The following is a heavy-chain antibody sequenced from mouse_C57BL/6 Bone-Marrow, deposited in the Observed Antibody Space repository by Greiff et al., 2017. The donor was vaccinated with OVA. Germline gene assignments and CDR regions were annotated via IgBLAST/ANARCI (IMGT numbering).Heavy chain of an antibody. D-gene: IGHD2-12*01. Sequence: DVKLVESEGGLVQPGSSMKLSCTASGFTFSDYYMAWVRQVPEKGLEWVAKINYDGSSTYYLDSLKSRFIISRDNAQNILYLQMSSLKSEDTATYYCARGGGRRSYAIDYWGQGTSVTVSS. CDR2: INYDGSST. V-gene: IGHV5-16*01. CDR3: ARGGGRRSYAIDY. CDR1: GFTFSDYY. J-gene: IGHJ4*01.